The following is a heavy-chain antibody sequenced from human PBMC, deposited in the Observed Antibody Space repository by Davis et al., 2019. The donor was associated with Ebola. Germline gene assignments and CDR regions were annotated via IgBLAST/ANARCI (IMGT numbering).Heavy chain of an antibody. Sequence: KVSCKGSGYSFTSYWIGWVRQMPGKGLEWVGRIDPSDSYTDYSPSFRGHVTISTDKSINTAYLQWNSLKASDTAMYFCTRHFVGKLFGMDVWGQGTMVIVAS. D-gene: IGHD2/OR15-2a*01. CDR1: GYSFTSYW. CDR3: TRHFVGKLFGMDV. CDR2: IDPSDSYT. J-gene: IGHJ6*02. V-gene: IGHV5-10-1*01.